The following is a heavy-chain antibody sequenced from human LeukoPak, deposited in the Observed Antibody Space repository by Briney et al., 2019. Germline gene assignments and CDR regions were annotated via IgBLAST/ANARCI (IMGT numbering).Heavy chain of an antibody. CDR3: ARGRKVRGVIITD. CDR2: INHSGST. CDR1: GGSFSGYY. J-gene: IGHJ4*02. V-gene: IGHV4-34*01. D-gene: IGHD3-10*01. Sequence: PSETLSLTCAVCGGSFSGYYWSWIRQPPGKGLEWIGEINHSGSTNYNPSLKSRVTISVDTSKNQFSLKLSSVTAADTAVYYCARGRKVRGVIITDWGQGTLVTVSS.